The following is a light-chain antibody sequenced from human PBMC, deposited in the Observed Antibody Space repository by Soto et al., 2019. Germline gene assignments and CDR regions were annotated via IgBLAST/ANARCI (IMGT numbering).Light chain of an antibody. CDR3: QQSNSFPL. CDR2: AAS. Sequence: DIQMTQPPSSVSASVGDRVTITCRANQGISNWLAWYQQKPGKAPKLLIYAASSLQSGVPSRFSGSGSGTAFTLTISSLQPYDFATYYYQQSNSFPLFGQGTQVEIK. CDR1: QGISNW. J-gene: IGKJ5*01. V-gene: IGKV1-12*01.